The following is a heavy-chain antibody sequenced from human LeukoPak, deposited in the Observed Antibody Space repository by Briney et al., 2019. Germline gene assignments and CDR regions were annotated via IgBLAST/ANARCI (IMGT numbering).Heavy chain of an antibody. J-gene: IGHJ6*03. CDR1: GFSFSSYA. CDR2: TSGGGDST. Sequence: PGGSLRLSCAASGFSFSSYAMSWVRQAPGEGLEWVSATSGGGDSTYYADSVKGRFTISRDNTKNTLYLQMNSLRAEDTAVYYCAKDRYSSSSRDYYYYMDVWGKGTTVTVSS. V-gene: IGHV3-23*01. CDR3: AKDRYSSSSRDYYYYMDV. D-gene: IGHD6-6*01.